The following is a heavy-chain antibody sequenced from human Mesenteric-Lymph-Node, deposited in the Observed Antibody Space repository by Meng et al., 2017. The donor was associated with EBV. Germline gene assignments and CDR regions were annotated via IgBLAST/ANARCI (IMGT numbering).Heavy chain of an antibody. V-gene: IGHV4-39*07. J-gene: IGHJ4*02. D-gene: IGHD2-21*02. CDR1: GGSISYSSYY. CDR3: ARDLAYCGRDCEY. CDR2: INYSGST. Sequence: LQLPESGPGLVQPSETLSFTCTVSGGSISYSSYYWAWIRQPPGKGLEWIGTINYSGSTYYNPSLKSRVTMSVDTSKNQFSLNLNSVTAADTAVYYCARDLAYCGRDCEYWGQGILVTVSS.